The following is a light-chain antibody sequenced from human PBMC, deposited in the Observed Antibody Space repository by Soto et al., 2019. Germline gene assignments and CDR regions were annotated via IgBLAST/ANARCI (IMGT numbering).Light chain of an antibody. CDR1: QTISSW. J-gene: IGKJ1*01. CDR2: KAS. V-gene: IGKV1-5*03. CDR3: QQYNSYS. Sequence: DIQMTQSPSTLSGSVGDRVTIXCRASQTISSWLAWYQQKPGKAXELLIYKASTLKSGVPSRFSGSGSGTEFTLTISSLQPDDFATYYCQQYNSYSFGQGTKVDIK.